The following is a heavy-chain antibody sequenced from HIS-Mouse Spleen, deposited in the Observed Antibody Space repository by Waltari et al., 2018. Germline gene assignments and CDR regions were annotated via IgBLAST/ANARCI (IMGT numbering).Heavy chain of an antibody. Sequence: QLQLQESGPGLVKPSATLSLTCTVSVGSTSSSSYYWGWIRQPPGKGLGWIGSIYYSGSTYYNPSLKSRVTISVDTSKNQFSLKLSSVTAADTAVYYCAYGDYFDYWGQGTLVTVSS. CDR1: VGSTSSSSYY. V-gene: IGHV4-39*01. CDR2: IYYSGST. J-gene: IGHJ4*02. CDR3: AYGDYFDY. D-gene: IGHD4-17*01.